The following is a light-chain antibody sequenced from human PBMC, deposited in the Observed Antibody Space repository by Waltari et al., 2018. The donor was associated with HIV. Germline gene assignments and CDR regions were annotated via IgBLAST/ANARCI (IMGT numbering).Light chain of an antibody. J-gene: IGLJ1*01. CDR1: SNDVGGYKY. Sequence: QSALTQPASVSGSPGQSSTISCTGTSNDVGGYKYVSWYQQHPGKAPKLMIYQVTNRPSGVSNRCSGSKSGNTASLTISGLQAEDEADYYCSSFTISSTLDFGTGTKVTVL. CDR2: QVT. CDR3: SSFTISSTLD. V-gene: IGLV2-14*01.